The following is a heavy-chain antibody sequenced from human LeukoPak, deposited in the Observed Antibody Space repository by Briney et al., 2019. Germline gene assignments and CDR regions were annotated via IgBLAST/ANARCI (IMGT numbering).Heavy chain of an antibody. V-gene: IGHV4-34*01. CDR1: GGSFSGYY. CDR2: INHSGST. D-gene: IGHD6-13*01. CDR3: ARVGLAAAGSVDY. J-gene: IGHJ4*02. Sequence: PSETLSLTCAVYGGSFSGYYWSWIRQPPGKGLEWIGEINHSGSTNYNPSLKSRVTISVDTSKNQFSLKLSSVTAADTAVYYCARVGLAAAGSVDYWGQGTLVTVSS.